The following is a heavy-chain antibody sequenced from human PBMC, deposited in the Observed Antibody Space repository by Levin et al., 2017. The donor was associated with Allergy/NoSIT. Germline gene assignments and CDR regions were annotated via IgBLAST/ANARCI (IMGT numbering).Heavy chain of an antibody. CDR2: ISGSGGST. CDR1: GYTFSSYG. Sequence: SGGSLRLSCTGSGYTFSSYGMSWVRQAPGKGLEWVSGISGSGGSTYLADSVKGRFTISRDNSNNTLYLHMDSLTAEDTAAYYCAKERLGHSSSWTGLEYWGQGALVTVSS. V-gene: IGHV3-23*01. CDR3: AKERLGHSSSWTGLEY. D-gene: IGHD6-13*01. J-gene: IGHJ4*02.